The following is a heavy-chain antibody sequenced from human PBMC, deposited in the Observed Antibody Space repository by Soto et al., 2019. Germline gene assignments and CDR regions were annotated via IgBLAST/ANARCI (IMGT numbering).Heavy chain of an antibody. D-gene: IGHD1-1*01. V-gene: IGHV4-30-2*01. CDR1: GGSLSSGGYT. Sequence: QLQLQESGSGLVKPSQTLSLTCAVSGGSLSSGGYTWSWIRQPPGKGLEYIGYIYHSGSTYYNPSLKSRITMSVDRSKNQFSLKMNSVTAADTAVYYCVRGADAQRGHWFDPWGQGTLVTVSS. CDR3: VRGADAQRGHWFDP. CDR2: IYHSGST. J-gene: IGHJ5*02.